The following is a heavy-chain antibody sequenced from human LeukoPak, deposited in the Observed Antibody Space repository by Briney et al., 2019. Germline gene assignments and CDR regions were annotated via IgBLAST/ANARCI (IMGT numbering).Heavy chain of an antibody. V-gene: IGHV3-74*01. CDR3: ARTPMVRGVIGY. CDR2: INNDGSST. D-gene: IGHD3-10*01. CDR1: GFTFSTYW. Sequence: GGSLRLSCAASGFTFSTYWMHWVRQAPGKGLVWVSRINNDGSSTSYPDSVKGRFTISRDNAKNTLYLQMNSLRAEDTAVYYCARTPMVRGVIGYWGQGTLVTVSS. J-gene: IGHJ4*02.